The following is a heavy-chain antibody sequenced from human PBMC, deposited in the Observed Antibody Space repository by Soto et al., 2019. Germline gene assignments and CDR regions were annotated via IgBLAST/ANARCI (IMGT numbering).Heavy chain of an antibody. V-gene: IGHV3-9*01. J-gene: IGHJ1*01. CDR3: VKDESINWYSGHFRH. CDR1: GSSFDDYA. D-gene: IGHD6-13*01. CDR2: INWNSGSI. Sequence: SMGLSCAASGSSFDDYAMHGVRQVLGKGLEWVSGINWNSGSIGYGDSVKGRFAISRDNAKNSLHLQMNSLSAEDTAFYYCVKDESINWYSGHFRHWGQGTLVTVSS.